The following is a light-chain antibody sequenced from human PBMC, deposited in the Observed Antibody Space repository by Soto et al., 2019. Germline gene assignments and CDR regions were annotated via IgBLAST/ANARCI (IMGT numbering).Light chain of an antibody. J-gene: IGLJ3*02. Sequence: QSVLTQPASVSGSPGRSITISCTGTSSDVGGYNYVSWFQQHPGKAPKLKIYEVSNRPSGVSNRFSGSKSGYTASLTISELQAEDEADYYCTSFTSSSTWVLGGGTK. CDR1: SSDVGGYNY. CDR2: EVS. V-gene: IGLV2-14*03. CDR3: TSFTSSSTWV.